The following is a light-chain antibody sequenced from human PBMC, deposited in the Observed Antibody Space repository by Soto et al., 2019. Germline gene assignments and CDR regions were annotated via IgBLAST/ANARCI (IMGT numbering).Light chain of an antibody. V-gene: IGLV2-14*03. J-gene: IGLJ1*01. Sequence: QSALTQPASVSGSPGQSITISCTGTSSDVGGYNYVSWYQQHPGKAPKLMIYEVSNRPSGVSSRFSGSKSGNTASLTISGLQAEDEASYYCSSYTTRSTGVFGTVTKLTVL. CDR1: SSDVGGYNY. CDR2: EVS. CDR3: SSYTTRSTGV.